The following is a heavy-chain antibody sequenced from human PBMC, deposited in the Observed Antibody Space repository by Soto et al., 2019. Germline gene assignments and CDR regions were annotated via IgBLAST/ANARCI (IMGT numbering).Heavy chain of an antibody. CDR2: ISGSGGST. CDR1: GFTFSSYA. J-gene: IGHJ4*02. CDR3: AKAYKPTVVVITSVDY. V-gene: IGHV3-23*01. D-gene: IGHD3-22*01. Sequence: GGSLRLSCAASGFTFSSYAMSWVRQAPGKGLEWVSAISGSGGSTYYADSVKGRFTISRDNSKNTLYLQMNSLRAEDTAVYYCAKAYKPTVVVITSVDYWGQGTLDTVSS.